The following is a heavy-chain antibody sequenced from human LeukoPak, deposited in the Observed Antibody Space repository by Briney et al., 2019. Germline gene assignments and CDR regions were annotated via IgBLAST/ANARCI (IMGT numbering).Heavy chain of an antibody. J-gene: IGHJ6*03. CDR3: TRLRAVVVPGGDYYYYMDV. D-gene: IGHD2-2*01. Sequence: GGSLRLSCAASGFTFSGSAMHWVRQASGKGLEWVGRIRSKANSYATAYAASVKGRFTISRDDSKNTAYLQMNSLKTEDTAVYYCTRLRAVVVPGGDYYYYMDVWGKGTTVTVSS. CDR1: GFTFSGSA. V-gene: IGHV3-73*01. CDR2: IRSKANSYAT.